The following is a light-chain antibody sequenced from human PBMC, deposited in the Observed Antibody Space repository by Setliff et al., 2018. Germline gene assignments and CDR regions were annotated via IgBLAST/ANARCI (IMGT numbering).Light chain of an antibody. V-gene: IGLV1-40*01. Sequence: QSVLTQPPSVSGAPGQRVTISCTGSSSNIGAGYDVHWYQQLPGTAPKLLIYGNSNRPSGVPDRFSGSKSGTSASLAITGLQAEDEADYYCCSYAGSYTSLYVFGTGTKVTVL. J-gene: IGLJ1*01. CDR3: CSYAGSYTSLYV. CDR2: GNS. CDR1: SSNIGAGYD.